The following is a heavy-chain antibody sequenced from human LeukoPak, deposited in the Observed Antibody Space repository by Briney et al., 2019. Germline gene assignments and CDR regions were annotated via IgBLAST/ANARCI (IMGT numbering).Heavy chain of an antibody. CDR2: ISSGRSTI. D-gene: IGHD4-17*01. V-gene: IGHV3-48*02. CDR1: GFTFSGYS. J-gene: IGHJ4*02. CDR3: ARPLPTVSTLFDY. Sequence: AGGSLRLSCAASGFTFSGYSMNWVRQAPGKGLKWVSYISSGRSTIHYADSVKGRFTISRDNAKNSLYLQMNSLRDEDTALYYCARPLPTVSTLFDYWGQGTLVTVSS.